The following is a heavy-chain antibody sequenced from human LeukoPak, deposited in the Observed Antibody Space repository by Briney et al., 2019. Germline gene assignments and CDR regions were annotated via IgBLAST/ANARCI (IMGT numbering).Heavy chain of an antibody. Sequence: PGGSLRLSCAASGFTFSSFWMSWVRQAPGKGLEWVANIKQDGSEEYYVDSVKGRFTISRDNGKNSLYLQMNSLRAEDTAVYCCARWEGNGYYFDYRGQGTLVTVSS. CDR2: IKQDGSEE. CDR1: GFTFSSFW. J-gene: IGHJ4*02. CDR3: ARWEGNGYYFDY. V-gene: IGHV3-7*01. D-gene: IGHD3-22*01.